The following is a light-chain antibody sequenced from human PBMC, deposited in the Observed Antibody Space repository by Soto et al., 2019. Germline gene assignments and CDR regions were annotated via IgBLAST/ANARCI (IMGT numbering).Light chain of an antibody. CDR2: QVT. Sequence: QSVLTQPASVSGSPGQSITISCTGTSSDIGGYYYVSWYQHHPGKAPKLLIYQVTNRPSRVSNRFSGSKSGNTASLTISGLQADDEADYYCQSYDSSLTTFVFGTGTKLTVL. J-gene: IGLJ1*01. CDR1: SSDIGGYYY. CDR3: QSYDSSLTTFV. V-gene: IGLV2-14*01.